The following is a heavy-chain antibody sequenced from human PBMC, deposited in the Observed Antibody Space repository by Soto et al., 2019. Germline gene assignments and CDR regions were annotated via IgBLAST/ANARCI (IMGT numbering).Heavy chain of an antibody. J-gene: IGHJ5*02. CDR2: ISSSSSTI. V-gene: IGHV3-48*01. Sequence: EVQLVESGGGLVQPGGSLRLSCAASGFTFSSYSMKWVRQAPGKGLEWVSYISSSSSTIYYADSVKGRFTISRDNAKNSLYLQMNCLRAEDTAVYYCARDGTYYDFWSGYHPGWFDPWGQGTLVTVSS. D-gene: IGHD3-3*01. CDR1: GFTFSSYS. CDR3: ARDGTYYDFWSGYHPGWFDP.